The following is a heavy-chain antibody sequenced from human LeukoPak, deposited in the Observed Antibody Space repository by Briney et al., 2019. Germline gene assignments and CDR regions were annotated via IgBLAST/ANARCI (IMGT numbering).Heavy chain of an antibody. CDR1: GYTFTSYY. D-gene: IGHD2-2*01. CDR3: ARDQYCSSTSCYDFDY. CDR2: INPSGGST. Sequence: ASVKVSCKASGYTFTSYYMHWVRQAPGQGLEWMGIINPSGGSTSSAQKLQGRVTMSRDTSTSTVYMELSSLRSEDTAVYYCARDQYCSSTSCYDFDYWGQGTLVTVSS. J-gene: IGHJ4*02. V-gene: IGHV1-46*01.